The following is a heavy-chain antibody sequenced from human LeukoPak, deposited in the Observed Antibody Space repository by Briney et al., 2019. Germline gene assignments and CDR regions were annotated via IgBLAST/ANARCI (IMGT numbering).Heavy chain of an antibody. Sequence: GGSLRLSCGASGFTLTDYNMRWVRQAPGKGMEYVASIRFDGTTAYCTDSVKGRFTISRDKSKNTLYLQMNSLRGEDTAVYYCARGAAVSLELWGQGTLVTVSS. CDR2: IRFDGTTA. CDR3: ARGAAVSLEL. D-gene: IGHD5/OR15-5a*01. CDR1: GFTLTDYN. J-gene: IGHJ4*02. V-gene: IGHV3-30*02.